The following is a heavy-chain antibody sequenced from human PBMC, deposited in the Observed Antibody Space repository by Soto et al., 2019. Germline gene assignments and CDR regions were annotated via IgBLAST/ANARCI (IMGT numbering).Heavy chain of an antibody. D-gene: IGHD6-13*01. CDR3: ARETDSSSWYLSMHY. V-gene: IGHV3-33*01. CDR2: IWYDGSNK. CDR1: GFTFSSYD. Sequence: QVQLVESGGGVVQPGRSLRLSCAASGFTFSSYDMHWVRQAPGKGLEWVAVIWYDGSNKYYADSVKGRFTISRDNSKNTLYRQMNSLRAEDTAVYSCARETDSSSWYLSMHYWGQGTLVTVSS. J-gene: IGHJ4*02.